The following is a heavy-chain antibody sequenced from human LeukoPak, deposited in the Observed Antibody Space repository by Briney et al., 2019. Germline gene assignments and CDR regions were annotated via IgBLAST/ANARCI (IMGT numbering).Heavy chain of an antibody. J-gene: IGHJ4*02. CDR2: LNWNSDSM. Sequence: PGGSLRLSCAASGFTFDDYAMHWVRHAPGKGLEWVSSLNWNSDSMAYADSVKGRFTISRDNAKNSLYLQMNSLRAEDMALYFCAKGYGSGTYYNPFDFWGQGTLVTVSS. CDR1: GFTFDDYA. CDR3: AKGYGSGTYYNPFDF. D-gene: IGHD3-10*01. V-gene: IGHV3-9*03.